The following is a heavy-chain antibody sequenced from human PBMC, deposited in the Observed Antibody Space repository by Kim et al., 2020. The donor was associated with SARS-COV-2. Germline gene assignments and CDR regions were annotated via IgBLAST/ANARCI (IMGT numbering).Heavy chain of an antibody. CDR2: ISSIGSNI. V-gene: IGHV3-48*02. CDR1: GFTFSSYT. CDR3: ASTLHSSTVRYGMDV. Sequence: GGSLRLSCAASGFTFSSYTMNWVRQAPGKGLERMSDISSIGSNIFYADSVKGRFTISRDNSKNTLYLQMNSLRDEDTAVYYCASTLHSSTVRYGMDVWA. J-gene: IGHJ6*02. D-gene: IGHD2-15*01.